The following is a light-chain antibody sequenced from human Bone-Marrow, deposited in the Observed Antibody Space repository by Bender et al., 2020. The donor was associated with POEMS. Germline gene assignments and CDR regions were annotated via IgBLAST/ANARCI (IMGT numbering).Light chain of an antibody. CDR2: EGT. V-gene: IGLV2-23*01. CDR1: SSDVGSYNY. J-gene: IGLJ3*02. Sequence: QSVLTQPASVSGSLGQSITISCTGTSSDVGSYNYVSWYQQHPGKAPKLMIYEGTKRPSGVSARFSGSKSGNTASLTISGLQVEDEADYYCCSFAGSDTLRVFGGGTRLTVL. CDR3: CSFAGSDTLRV.